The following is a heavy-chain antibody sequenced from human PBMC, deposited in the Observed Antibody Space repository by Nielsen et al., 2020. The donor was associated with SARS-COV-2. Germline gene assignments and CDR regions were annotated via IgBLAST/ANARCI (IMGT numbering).Heavy chain of an antibody. Sequence: GESLKISCAASGFTFSSYGMHWVRQAPGKGLEWVAVISYDGSNKYYADSVKGRFTISRDNSKNTLYLQMNSLRAEDTAVYYCAVGATSGFDYWGQGTLVTVSS. D-gene: IGHD1-26*01. CDR3: AVGATSGFDY. CDR2: ISYDGSNK. J-gene: IGHJ4*02. V-gene: IGHV3-30*03. CDR1: GFTFSSYG.